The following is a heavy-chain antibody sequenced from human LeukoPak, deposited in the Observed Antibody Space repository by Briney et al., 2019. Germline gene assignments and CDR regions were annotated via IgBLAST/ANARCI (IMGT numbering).Heavy chain of an antibody. D-gene: IGHD5-18*01. CDR3: ARRRTAMAQYYFDY. CDR1: GDSISSGDYY. J-gene: IGHJ4*02. Sequence: SETLSLTCTVAGDSISSGDYYWNWIRQSPGKGLEWIGYISSSGTTYYNPSLKSRVTISVDTSKNQFSLRLSSVTAADTAVYYCARRRTAMAQYYFDYWGQGTLVTVSS. CDR2: ISSSGTT. V-gene: IGHV4-30-4*01.